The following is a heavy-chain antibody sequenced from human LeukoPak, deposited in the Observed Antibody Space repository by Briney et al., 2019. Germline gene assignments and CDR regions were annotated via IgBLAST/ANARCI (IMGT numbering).Heavy chain of an antibody. CDR3: ARGSSGWYQDAFDI. Sequence: GRSLSLACPVAAFSLADYSMQWVRLAAGKGLESVLGISWISGCIGYADSVKGRFTISRHNTQIPLYLETHSVRPEDTALYYCARGSSGWYQDAFDIWGQGTMVTVSS. J-gene: IGHJ3*02. D-gene: IGHD6-19*01. CDR2: ISWISGCI. CDR1: AFSLADYS. V-gene: IGHV3-9*01.